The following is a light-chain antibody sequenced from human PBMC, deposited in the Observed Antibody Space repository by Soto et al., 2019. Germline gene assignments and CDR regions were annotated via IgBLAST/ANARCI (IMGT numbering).Light chain of an antibody. CDR3: QQYGSSPYT. CDR1: QSVRSGY. V-gene: IGKV3-20*01. J-gene: IGKJ2*01. Sequence: EIVLTQSPGTLSLSPGERASLSCRASQSVRSGYLAWYQQKPGQAPRLLIYGASYRATGIPDRFSGGGSGTDFTLTITRLEPEDFAVYYCQQYGSSPYTFXQGTKVDIK. CDR2: GAS.